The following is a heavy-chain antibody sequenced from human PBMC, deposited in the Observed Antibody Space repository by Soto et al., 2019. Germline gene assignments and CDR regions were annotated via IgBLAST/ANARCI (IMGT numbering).Heavy chain of an antibody. CDR1: GGSISSYY. V-gene: IGHV4-59*01. CDR2: IYYSGST. D-gene: IGHD4-17*01. J-gene: IGHJ3*02. Sequence: SETLSLTCTVSGGSISSYYWSWIRQPPGKGLEWIGYIYYSGSTNYNPSLKSRVTISVDTSKNQFSLKLSSVTAADTAVYYCARGTTNAAYDIWGQGTMVTVSS. CDR3: ARGTTNAAYDI.